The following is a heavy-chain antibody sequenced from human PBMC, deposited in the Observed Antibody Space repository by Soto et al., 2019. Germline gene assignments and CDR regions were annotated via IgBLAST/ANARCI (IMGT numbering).Heavy chain of an antibody. CDR2: INAGNGNT. CDR1: GYTFTSYA. D-gene: IGHD3-22*01. CDR3: ARDHRAIRPWLHMDV. Sequence: ASVKVSCKASGYTFTSYAMHWVRQAPGQRLEWMGWINAGNGNTKYSQKFQGRVTITRDTSASTAYMELSSLRSEDTAVYYCARDHRAIRPWLHMDVWGQGTTVTVSS. V-gene: IGHV1-3*01. J-gene: IGHJ6*02.